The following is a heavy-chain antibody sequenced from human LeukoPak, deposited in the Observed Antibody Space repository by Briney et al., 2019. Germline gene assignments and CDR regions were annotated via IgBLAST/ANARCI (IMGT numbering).Heavy chain of an antibody. Sequence: TGGSLRLSCAASGFTFSSYAMSWVRQAPGKGLEWVSAISGSGGSTYYADSVKGRFTISRDNSKNTLYLQMNSLRAEDTAVYYCAKDHTPSSWYPSGYWGQGTLVTVSS. J-gene: IGHJ4*02. D-gene: IGHD6-13*01. CDR2: ISGSGGST. CDR1: GFTFSSYA. V-gene: IGHV3-23*01. CDR3: AKDHTPSSWYPSGY.